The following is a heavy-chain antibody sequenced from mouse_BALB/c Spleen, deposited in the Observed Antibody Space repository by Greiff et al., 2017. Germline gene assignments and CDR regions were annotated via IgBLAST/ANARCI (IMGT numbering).Heavy chain of an antibody. J-gene: IGHJ2*01. V-gene: IGHV5-6*01. CDR3: ARDYYGSSYEDYFDY. D-gene: IGHD1-1*01. CDR2: ISSGGSYT. Sequence: EVKVVESGGDLVKPGGSLKLSCAASGFTFSSYGMSWVRQTPDKRLEWVATISSGGSYTYYPDSVKGRFTISRDNAKNTLYLQMSSLKSEDTAMYYCARDYYGSSYEDYFDYWGQGTTLTVSS. CDR1: GFTFSSYG.